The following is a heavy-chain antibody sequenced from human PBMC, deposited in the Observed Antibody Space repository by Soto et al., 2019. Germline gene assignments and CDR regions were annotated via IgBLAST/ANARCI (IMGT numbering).Heavy chain of an antibody. CDR3: ARGPRGVAARPFDY. V-gene: IGHV4-30-4*01. CDR2: IYYSGST. Sequence: SETLSLTCTVSGGSISSGDYYWSWIRQPPGKGLEWIGYIYYSGSTYYNPSLKSRVTISVDTSKNQFSLKLSSVTAADTAVYYCARGPRGVAARPFDYWGQGTLVTVSS. D-gene: IGHD6-6*01. J-gene: IGHJ4*02. CDR1: GGSISSGDYY.